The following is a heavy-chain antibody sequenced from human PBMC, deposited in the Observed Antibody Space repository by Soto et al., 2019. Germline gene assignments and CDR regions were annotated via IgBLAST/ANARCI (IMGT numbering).Heavy chain of an antibody. Sequence: EVPLVESGGGLVQPGGSLRPSCAASGFTFSSYWMHWVHQAPGKGLLGVSRINSDGSSTSYADSVKGRFTISRDNARNTLYLPMNSLSAEDTAVYYCARGGSLNWYFDLWGRGTLVTVSS. D-gene: IGHD1-26*01. CDR3: ARGGSLNWYFDL. CDR2: INSDGSST. V-gene: IGHV3-74*01. J-gene: IGHJ2*01. CDR1: GFTFSSYW.